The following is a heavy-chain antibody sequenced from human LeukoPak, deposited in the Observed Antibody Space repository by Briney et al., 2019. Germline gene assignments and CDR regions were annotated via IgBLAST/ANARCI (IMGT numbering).Heavy chain of an antibody. CDR1: GFTFDDYA. Sequence: GSLRLSCAASGFTFDDYAMHWVRQAPGKGLEWIGYIYYSGSTNYNPSLKSRVTISVDTSKNQFSLKLSSVTAADTAVYYCARDWWFGDSKENYYYYGMDVWGQGTTVTVSS. CDR3: ARDWWFGDSKENYYYYGMDV. D-gene: IGHD3-10*01. V-gene: IGHV4-59*01. CDR2: IYYSGST. J-gene: IGHJ6*02.